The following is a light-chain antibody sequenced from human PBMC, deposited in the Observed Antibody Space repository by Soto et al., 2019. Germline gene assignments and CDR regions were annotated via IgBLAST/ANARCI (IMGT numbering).Light chain of an antibody. CDR3: SSYTSSSTYV. Sequence: QSVLTQPASVSGSPGQSITISCIGTSSDVGGYNYVSWYQQHPGKAPKLMIYDVSNRPSGVSNRFSGSKSGNTASLTISGLQAEDEADYYCSSYTSSSTYVFGIGTKVTVL. CDR2: DVS. CDR1: SSDVGGYNY. V-gene: IGLV2-14*01. J-gene: IGLJ1*01.